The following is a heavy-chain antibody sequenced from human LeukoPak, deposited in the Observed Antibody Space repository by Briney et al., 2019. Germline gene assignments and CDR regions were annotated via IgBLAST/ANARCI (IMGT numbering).Heavy chain of an antibody. CDR1: GFTFSSYG. D-gene: IGHD3-22*01. J-gene: IGHJ4*02. Sequence: PGGSLRLSCAASGFTFSSYGMHWVRQAPGKGLEWVAVISYDGSNKYYADSVKGRFTISRDNSKNTLYLQTNSLRAEDTAVYYCARGVTPHRVVVVTPHFDYWGQGTLVTVSS. CDR2: ISYDGSNK. V-gene: IGHV3-30*19. CDR3: ARGVTPHRVVVVTPHFDY.